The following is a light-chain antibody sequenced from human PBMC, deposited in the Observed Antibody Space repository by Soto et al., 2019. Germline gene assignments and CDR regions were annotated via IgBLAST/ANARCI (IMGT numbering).Light chain of an antibody. V-gene: IGKV3-20*01. CDR1: QSVSSSY. Sequence: EIVLTQSPGTLSLSPGERATLSCRASQSVSSSYLAWYQQKPGQAPRLLIFGTSSRATGIPDRFSGGGSGTDFTLTISRLESEDFAVYYCQQYGSSPLTFGGGTKVEIK. CDR3: QQYGSSPLT. CDR2: GTS. J-gene: IGKJ4*01.